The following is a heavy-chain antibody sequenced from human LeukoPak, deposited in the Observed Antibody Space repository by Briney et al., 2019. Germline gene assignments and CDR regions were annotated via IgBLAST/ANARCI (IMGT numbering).Heavy chain of an antibody. CDR3: ASVSDFWSGPGAFDI. J-gene: IGHJ3*02. V-gene: IGHV4-59*01. CDR1: GGSISSYY. Sequence: PSETLSLTCTVSGGSISSYYWSWIRQPPGKGLEWIGYIYYSGSTNYNPSLKSRVTISVDTSKNQFSLKLSSVTAADTAVYYCASVSDFWSGPGAFDIWGQGTMVTVSS. D-gene: IGHD3-3*01. CDR2: IYYSGST.